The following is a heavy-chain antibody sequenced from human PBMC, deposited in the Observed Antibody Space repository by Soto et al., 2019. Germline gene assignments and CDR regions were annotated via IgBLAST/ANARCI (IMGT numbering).Heavy chain of an antibody. D-gene: IGHD1-26*01. CDR3: ARDLFSPGIVGARGWFDP. Sequence: QVQLQESGPGLVKPSETLSLTCTVSGGYISSYYWSWIRQPPGKGLEWIGYIYYSGSTNYTPSLTSRVTISVDTSQNQCSLKLSSVAAADTAVYYWARDLFSPGIVGARGWFDPWGQGTLVTVSS. CDR1: GGYISSYY. J-gene: IGHJ5*02. CDR2: IYYSGST. V-gene: IGHV4-59*01.